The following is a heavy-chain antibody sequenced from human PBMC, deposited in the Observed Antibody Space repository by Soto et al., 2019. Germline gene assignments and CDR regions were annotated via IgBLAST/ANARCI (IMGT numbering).Heavy chain of an antibody. V-gene: IGHV5-10-1*01. CDR1: GYSFANYW. CDR2: FNPSDSYT. CDR3: ARLPYIGGLDV. Sequence: GESLKISCQGSGYSFANYWISWVRQLPGKGLEWMGRFNPSDSYTDYNPSFQGHVTISADKSISTAYVQWSSLKASDTAMYFCARLPYIGGLDVWGQGTAVTVSS. D-gene: IGHD2-15*01. J-gene: IGHJ6*02.